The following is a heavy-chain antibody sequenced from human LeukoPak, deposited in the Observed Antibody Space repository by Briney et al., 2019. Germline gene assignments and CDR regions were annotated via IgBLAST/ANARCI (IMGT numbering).Heavy chain of an antibody. CDR3: AKTTGGWPRFFDH. V-gene: IGHV3-30*18. CDR2: VSHEGSSK. J-gene: IGHJ4*02. CDR1: GYPFSGSD. Sequence: PGGSLRLSCAASGYPFSGSDIHWVRQAPGTGLEWVAFVSHEGSSKFYAESVKGRFGISRDNSKSTTYLQMNGLRPDDTAVYYCAKTTGGWPRFFDHWGQGTLVAVSS. D-gene: IGHD6-19*01.